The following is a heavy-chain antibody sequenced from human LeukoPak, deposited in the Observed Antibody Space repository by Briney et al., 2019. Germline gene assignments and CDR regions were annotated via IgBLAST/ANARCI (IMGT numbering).Heavy chain of an antibody. CDR2: IYYSGST. D-gene: IGHD6-6*01. J-gene: IGHJ4*02. V-gene: IGHV4-59*12. CDR3: ARESGSSSPFDY. Sequence: GSLRLSCAASGFTFSSYSMSWIRQPPGKGLEWIGYIYYSGSTNYNPSLKSRVTISVDTSKNQFSLKLSSVTAADTAVYYCARESGSSSPFDYWGQGTLVTVSS. CDR1: GFTFSSYS.